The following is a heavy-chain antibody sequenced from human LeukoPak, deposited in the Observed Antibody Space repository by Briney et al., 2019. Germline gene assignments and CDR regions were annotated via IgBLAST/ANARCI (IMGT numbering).Heavy chain of an antibody. CDR1: GYTFTGYY. Sequence: GASVKVSYKASGYTFTGYYMHWVRQAPGQGLEWMGWINPNSGGTNYAQKFQGRVTMTRDTSISTAYMELSRLRSDDTAVYYCARVHCTNGVCYPSFDYWGQGTLVTVSS. CDR2: INPNSGGT. CDR3: ARVHCTNGVCYPSFDY. J-gene: IGHJ4*02. V-gene: IGHV1-2*02. D-gene: IGHD2-8*01.